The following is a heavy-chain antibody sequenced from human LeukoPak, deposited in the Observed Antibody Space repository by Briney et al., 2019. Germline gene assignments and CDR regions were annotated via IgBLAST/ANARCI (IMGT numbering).Heavy chain of an antibody. Sequence: KTSETLSLTCTVSGGSITSAGYYWHWIRQLPGKGLEWIGYIYYSGSTYYNPSLKSQVTISVDTSKNQFSLKPSSVTAADTAVYYCARDQGSGMRWFDPWGQGTLVTVSS. V-gene: IGHV4-31*01. J-gene: IGHJ5*02. CDR1: GGSITSAGYY. D-gene: IGHD3-10*01. CDR3: ARDQGSGMRWFDP. CDR2: IYYSGST.